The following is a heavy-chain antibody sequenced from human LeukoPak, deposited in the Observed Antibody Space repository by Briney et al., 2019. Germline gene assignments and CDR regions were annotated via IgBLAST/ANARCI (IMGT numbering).Heavy chain of an antibody. CDR3: ARGGYYYGSGTSSPLDP. D-gene: IGHD3-10*01. J-gene: IGHJ5*02. CDR2: INHSGST. V-gene: IGHV4-34*01. CDR1: GGSFSGYY. Sequence: SETLSLTCAVYGGSFSGYYWSWIRQPPGKGLEWIGEINHSGSTNYNPSLKSRVTISVDTSKNQFSLKLSSVTAADTAVYYCARGGYYYGSGTSSPLDPWGQGTLVTVSS.